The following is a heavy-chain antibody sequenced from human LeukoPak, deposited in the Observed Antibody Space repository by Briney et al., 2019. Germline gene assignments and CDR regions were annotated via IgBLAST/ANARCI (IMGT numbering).Heavy chain of an antibody. CDR2: ISGSGGST. D-gene: IGHD3-22*01. V-gene: IGHV3-23*01. J-gene: IGHJ4*02. Sequence: GGSLRLSCAASGFTFSSYAMSWVRQAPGKGLEGVSAISGSGGSTYYADSVKGRFTISRDNSKNTLYLQMNSLRAEDTAVYYCAKAMGITMIVVVPDFDYWGQGTLVTVSS. CDR1: GFTFSSYA. CDR3: AKAMGITMIVVVPDFDY.